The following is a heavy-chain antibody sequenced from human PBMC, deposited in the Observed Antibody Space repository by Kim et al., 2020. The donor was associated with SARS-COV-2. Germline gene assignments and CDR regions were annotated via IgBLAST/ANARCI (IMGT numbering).Heavy chain of an antibody. Sequence: GRFTISRDNSKNTLYLQMNSLRAEDTAVYYCAKGGIVGARPRGGYYGMDVWGQGTTVTVSS. CDR3: AKGGIVGARPRGGYYGMDV. J-gene: IGHJ6*02. D-gene: IGHD1-26*01. V-gene: IGHV3-30*02.